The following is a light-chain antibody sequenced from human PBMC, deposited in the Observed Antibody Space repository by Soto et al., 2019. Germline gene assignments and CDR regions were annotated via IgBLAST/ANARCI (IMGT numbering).Light chain of an antibody. J-gene: IGLJ1*01. CDR1: RSDIGDSNF. V-gene: IGLV2-14*01. Sequence: QSSLTQPASVSGSPGQSVTISCTEPRSDIGDSNFISWYQHSPGKSPRLLIYEVNNRPSRVSRRFSGSKAGNTASLTISGLLDDDEADYFCASFTSGTILVFGSGTKVTVL. CDR3: ASFTSGTILV. CDR2: EVN.